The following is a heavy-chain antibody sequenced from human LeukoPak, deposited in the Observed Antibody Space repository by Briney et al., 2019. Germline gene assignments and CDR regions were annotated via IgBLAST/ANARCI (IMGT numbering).Heavy chain of an antibody. V-gene: IGHV3-74*01. CDR3: ARDVDSQDYFHY. CDR1: GFTFSNYW. J-gene: IGHJ4*02. CDR2: IKSDGSST. Sequence: PGGSLRLSCAASGFTFSNYWMHWVRQAPGKGLVWVSRIKSDGSSTNYADSVKGRFTIPRDNAKNTLFLQMNSLRVEDTAVYYCARDVDSQDYFHYWGQGTLVTVSS. D-gene: IGHD3-9*01.